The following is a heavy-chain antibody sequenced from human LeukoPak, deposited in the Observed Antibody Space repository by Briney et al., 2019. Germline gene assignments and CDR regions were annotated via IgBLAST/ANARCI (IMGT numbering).Heavy chain of an antibody. CDR3: ARGTTGTLGDY. CDR2: IIPILGIA. D-gene: IGHD1-1*01. CDR1: GGTFGSYA. V-gene: IGHV1-69*04. Sequence: SVKVSCKASGGTFGSYAISGVRQAPGQGLEWMGRIIPILGIANYAQKFQGRVTITADKSTSTAYMELCSLRSEDTAVYYCARGTTGTLGDYWGQGTLVTVSS. J-gene: IGHJ4*02.